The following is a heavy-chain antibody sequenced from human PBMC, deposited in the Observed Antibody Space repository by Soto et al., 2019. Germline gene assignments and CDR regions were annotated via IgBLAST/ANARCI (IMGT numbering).Heavy chain of an antibody. V-gene: IGHV3-43*01. J-gene: IGHJ6*02. Sequence: GGSLSLSCAASGYTFDDYAMHWVRQAPGKGLEWVSLISWDGGSTYYADSVKGRFTISRDNSKNSLYLQMNSLRTEDTALYYCAKDIGGLRFLEWLPTPPGMDVWGQGTTVTVSS. CDR1: GYTFDDYA. CDR2: ISWDGGST. D-gene: IGHD3-3*01. CDR3: AKDIGGLRFLEWLPTPPGMDV.